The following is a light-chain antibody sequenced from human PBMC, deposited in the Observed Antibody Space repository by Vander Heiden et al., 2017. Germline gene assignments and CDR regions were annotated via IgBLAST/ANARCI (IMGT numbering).Light chain of an antibody. V-gene: IGKV3-20*01. CDR2: GAS. CDR1: QSVNNNY. J-gene: IGKJ2*01. Sequence: EILLTQSPGTLSLSPGASATLPCRASQSVNNNYLAWYQQKPGQAPRVLIYGASSRATGIPVRFSGSGSGTDFTLTISRLEPEDFAVYSCQQYGSSPFTFGQGTKLEIK. CDR3: QQYGSSPFT.